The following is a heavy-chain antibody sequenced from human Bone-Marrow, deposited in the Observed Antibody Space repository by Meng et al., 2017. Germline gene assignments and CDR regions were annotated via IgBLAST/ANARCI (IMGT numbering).Heavy chain of an antibody. J-gene: IGHJ4*02. Sequence: GQLGESGGGVVQPGRSLRLSCAASGFTFSSYAMHWVRQAPGKGLEWVAVISYDGSNKYYADSVKGRFTISRDNSKNTLYLQMNSLRAEDTAVYYCARVHFDYWGQGTLVTVSS. CDR3: ARVHFDY. CDR2: ISYDGSNK. V-gene: IGHV3-30*01. CDR1: GFTFSSYA.